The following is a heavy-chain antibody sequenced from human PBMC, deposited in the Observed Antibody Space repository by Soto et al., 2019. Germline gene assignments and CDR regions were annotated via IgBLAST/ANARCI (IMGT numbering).Heavy chain of an antibody. V-gene: IGHV1-69*12. D-gene: IGHD3-3*01. CDR1: GGTFSSYA. J-gene: IGHJ6*02. CDR3: ARDYDCPAAPDYYYGMDV. Sequence: QVQLVQSGAEVKKPGSSVKVSCKASGGTFSSYAISWVRQDPGQGLEWMGGIIPIFGTANYAQKFQGRVTITADESASTAYIELSSLRSEDTAVDYCARDYDCPAAPDYYYGMDVWGQGTTVTVSS. CDR2: IIPIFGTA.